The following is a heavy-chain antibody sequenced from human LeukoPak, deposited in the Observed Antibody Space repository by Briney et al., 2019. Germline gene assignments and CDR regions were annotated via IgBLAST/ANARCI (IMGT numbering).Heavy chain of an antibody. CDR2: IYWNDDK. CDR3: AHNGVYCSSTSCYDY. D-gene: IGHD2-2*01. CDR1: GFSLSTSGVG. J-gene: IGHJ4*02. V-gene: IGHV2-5*01. Sequence: ESGPTLVKPTQTLTLTCTFSGFSLSTSGVGVGWIRQPPGKALEWLALIYWNDDKRYSPSLKSRLTITKDTSKSQVVHTMTNMDPVDTATYYCAHNGVYCSSTSCYDYWGQGTLVTVSS.